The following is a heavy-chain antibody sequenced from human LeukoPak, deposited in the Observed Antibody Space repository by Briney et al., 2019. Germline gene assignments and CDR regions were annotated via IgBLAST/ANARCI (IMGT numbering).Heavy chain of an antibody. CDR2: IIPILNIA. J-gene: IGHJ4*02. V-gene: IGHV1-69*04. CDR1: GGTFSNYA. Sequence: SVKVSCKASGGTFSNYALSWVRQAPGQGLELIGRIIPILNIANYAQKFQGRVTITADKSTSTTYMELNSLRSEDTAVYFCARVHYYDSGIQNYFDYWGQGTLVTVSS. D-gene: IGHD3-10*01. CDR3: ARVHYYDSGIQNYFDY.